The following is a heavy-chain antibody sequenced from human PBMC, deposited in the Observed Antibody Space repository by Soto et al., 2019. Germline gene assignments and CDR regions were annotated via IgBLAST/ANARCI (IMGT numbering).Heavy chain of an antibody. Sequence: PSETLSLTCAVSGDSISSDKWWSGVRQPPGKGLEWIGEVYHSGNTNYNPSLKSRVIISVDKPKNQFSLKLSSVTDADTARYYWARGERQQQGDYGGQETLV. V-gene: IGHV4-4*02. CDR2: VYHSGNT. CDR1: GDSISSDKW. J-gene: IGHJ4*02. D-gene: IGHD6-13*01. CDR3: ARGERQQQGDY.